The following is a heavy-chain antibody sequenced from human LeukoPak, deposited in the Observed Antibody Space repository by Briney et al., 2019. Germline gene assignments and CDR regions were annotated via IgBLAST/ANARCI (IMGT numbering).Heavy chain of an antibody. V-gene: IGHV3-30-3*01. CDR1: GFTFSSYA. J-gene: IGHJ4*02. CDR2: ISYDGSNK. CDR3: ARERRDIVVVPDQTLDY. Sequence: GGSLRLSCAASGFTFSSYAMHWVRQAPGKGLEWVAVISYDGSNKYYADSVKGRFTICRDNSKNTLYLQMNSLRAEGTAVYYCARERRDIVVVPDQTLDYWGQGTLVTVFS. D-gene: IGHD2-2*01.